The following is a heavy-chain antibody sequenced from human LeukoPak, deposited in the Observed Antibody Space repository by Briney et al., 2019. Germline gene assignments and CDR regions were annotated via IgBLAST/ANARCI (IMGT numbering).Heavy chain of an antibody. Sequence: PSETLSLTCTVSGGSVSRGSYYWSWIRQPPGKGLEWIGYISNTGSTNYSPSLKSRVIIAADTSKNQFSLMLRNVTAADTAVYYCARGRTGGIYWGRGILVTVSS. CDR3: ARGRTGGIY. CDR2: ISNTGST. D-gene: IGHD3-10*01. J-gene: IGHJ4*02. V-gene: IGHV4-61*01. CDR1: GGSVSRGSYY.